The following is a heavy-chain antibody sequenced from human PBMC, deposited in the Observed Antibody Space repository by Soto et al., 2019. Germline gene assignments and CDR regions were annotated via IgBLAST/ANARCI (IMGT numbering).Heavy chain of an antibody. D-gene: IGHD4-17*01. V-gene: IGHV4-59*01. CDR2: IYYSGST. CDR1: GGSISSYY. J-gene: IGHJ5*02. CDR3: ARDYGHDYGDYVRWFDP. Sequence: SETLSLTCTVSGGSISSYYWSWIRQPPGKGLEWIGYIYYSGSTNYNPSLKSRVTISVDTSKNQFSLKLSSVTAADTAVYYCARDYGHDYGDYVRWFDPWGQGTLVTVSS.